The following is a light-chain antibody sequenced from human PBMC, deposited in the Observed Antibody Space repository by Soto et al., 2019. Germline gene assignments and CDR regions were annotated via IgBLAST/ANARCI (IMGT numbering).Light chain of an antibody. CDR3: HHYHASWA. V-gene: IGKV3-15*01. J-gene: IGKJ1*01. Sequence: IVMTQSPATLPVSPGERATVSCRASQNSYSNIAWYQQRPGQAPRLLIYRASTRATGVPARFSGSVSGTESTLTTSILQSEHFAVYSCHHYHASWAFGQGTKVEIK. CDR2: RAS. CDR1: QNSYSN.